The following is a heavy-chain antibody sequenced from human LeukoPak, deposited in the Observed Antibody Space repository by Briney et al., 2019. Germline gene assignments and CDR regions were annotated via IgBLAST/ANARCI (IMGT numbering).Heavy chain of an antibody. CDR1: GFTFSDYY. CDR2: ISSSGSTI. J-gene: IGHJ4*02. V-gene: IGHV3-11*01. CDR3: ARDPALAAAGHPIDY. D-gene: IGHD6-13*01. Sequence: GGSLRLSCAASGFTFSDYYMSWIRQAPGKGLEWVSYISSSGSTIYYADSVKGRFTISRDNAKNSLYLQMNSLRADDTAVYYCARDPALAAAGHPIDYWGQGTLVTVSS.